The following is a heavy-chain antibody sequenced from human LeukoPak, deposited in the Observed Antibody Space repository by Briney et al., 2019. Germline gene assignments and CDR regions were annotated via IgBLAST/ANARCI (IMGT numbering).Heavy chain of an antibody. CDR2: ISDSGGST. J-gene: IGHJ4*02. CDR1: GFTFSSYA. D-gene: IGHD3-3*01. V-gene: IGHV3-23*01. Sequence: GGSLRLSCAASGFTFSSYAMSWVRQAPGKGLDWVLGISDSGGSTYYADSVKGRFTSSRDNSKNTLYLQMNSLRAEDTAVYYCAKDPYYDFWSGYPDYWGQGTLVTVSS. CDR3: AKDPYYDFWSGYPDY.